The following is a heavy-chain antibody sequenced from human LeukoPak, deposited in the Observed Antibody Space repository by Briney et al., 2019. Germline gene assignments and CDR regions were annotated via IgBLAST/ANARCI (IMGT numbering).Heavy chain of an antibody. CDR1: GFTFSNNG. J-gene: IGHJ6*03. CDR3: AKGGDYGGNSYDWRSHYMDV. D-gene: IGHD4-23*01. CDR2: ISDGGDTT. Sequence: GGSLRLSCAASGFTFSNNGMTWVRQAPGKGMEWVTGISDGGDTTYDAGSVKGRFTVSRDNSKNILYLQMNSLRAEDTAIYYCAKGGDYGGNSYDWRSHYMDVWGKGTTVTVSS. V-gene: IGHV3-23*01.